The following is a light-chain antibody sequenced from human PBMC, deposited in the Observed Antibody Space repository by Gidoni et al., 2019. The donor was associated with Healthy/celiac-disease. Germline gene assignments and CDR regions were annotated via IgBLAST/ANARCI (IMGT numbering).Light chain of an antibody. CDR3: QQLNS. Sequence: DIQLTQSPSFLSASVGDRVTIPCRASQGISSYLAWYQQKPGKAPKLLIYAAATLQSGVPSRFSGSGSGTEFTLTLSSLQPEDFATYYCQQLNSFGPGTKVDIK. CDR1: QGISSY. J-gene: IGKJ3*01. CDR2: AAA. V-gene: IGKV1-9*01.